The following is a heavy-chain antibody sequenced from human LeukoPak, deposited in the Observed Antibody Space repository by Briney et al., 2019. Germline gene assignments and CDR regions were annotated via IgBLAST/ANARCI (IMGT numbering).Heavy chain of an antibody. CDR3: ARLGYYYYYYYMDV. V-gene: IGHV4-34*01. CDR2: INHSGST. Sequence: SETLSLTCAVYGGSFSGYYWSWIRQPPGKGLEWIGEINHSGSTNYNPSLKSRVTISVDTSKNQFSLKLSSVTAADTAVYYCARLGYYYYYYYMDVWGKGTTVTISS. J-gene: IGHJ6*03. CDR1: GGSFSGYY.